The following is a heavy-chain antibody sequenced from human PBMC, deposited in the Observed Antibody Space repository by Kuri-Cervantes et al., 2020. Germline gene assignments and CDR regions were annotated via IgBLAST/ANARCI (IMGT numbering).Heavy chain of an antibody. J-gene: IGHJ3*02. Sequence: ESLKISCAVYGGSFSGYYWSWIRQPPGKGLEWIGEINHSGSTNYNPSLKSRVTISVDTSKNQFSLKLSSVTAADTAVYYCARELATYFNVFDIWGQGTMVTVSS. CDR2: INHSGST. CDR3: ARELATYFNVFDI. V-gene: IGHV4-34*01. CDR1: GGSFSGYY. D-gene: IGHD5-12*01.